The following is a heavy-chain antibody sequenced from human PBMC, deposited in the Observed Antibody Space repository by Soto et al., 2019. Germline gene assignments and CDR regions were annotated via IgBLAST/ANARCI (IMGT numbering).Heavy chain of an antibody. CDR1: GFTLSNYW. Sequence: EVQLVESGGGLVQPGGSLRLSCAASGFTLSNYWMHWVRQSPGMVLVWVSRINSDGSDTLYPDSVRGRFTIYRDNAKNTVYLQLSSLRADDTAVYYCARDRPDELPITDQPMFDLWGQGTLVTVSS. J-gene: IGHJ5*02. V-gene: IGHV3-74*03. D-gene: IGHD2-21*01. CDR3: ARDRPDELPITDQPMFDL. CDR2: INSDGSDT.